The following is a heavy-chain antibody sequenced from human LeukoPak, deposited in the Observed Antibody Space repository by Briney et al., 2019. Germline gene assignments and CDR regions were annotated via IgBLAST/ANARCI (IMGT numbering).Heavy chain of an antibody. CDR2: ISSSSSTI. CDR1: GFVFNSYS. J-gene: IGHJ4*02. V-gene: IGHV3-48*04. Sequence: PGGSLRLSCAASGFVFNSYSMNWVRQAPGKGLEWISFISSSSSTIYYADPVKGRFTVSRDNAKNSLYLQMSSLRAEDTAVYYCARNLDYWGQGTLVTVS. CDR3: ARNLDY. D-gene: IGHD1-14*01.